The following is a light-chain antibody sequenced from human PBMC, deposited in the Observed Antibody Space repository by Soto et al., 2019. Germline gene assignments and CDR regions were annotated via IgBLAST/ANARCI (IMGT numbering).Light chain of an antibody. J-gene: IGKJ1*01. CDR3: QQYDSNSPWT. Sequence: DMQMTQSPSTLSASVGDRVTITSRASQSINNWLAWYQQKPGKAPKLLIYKASSLENGVPSRFSGSGSGTEFSLTISSLQPDDFGFYYCQQYDSNSPWTFGQGTKVEFK. CDR2: KAS. CDR1: QSINNW. V-gene: IGKV1-5*03.